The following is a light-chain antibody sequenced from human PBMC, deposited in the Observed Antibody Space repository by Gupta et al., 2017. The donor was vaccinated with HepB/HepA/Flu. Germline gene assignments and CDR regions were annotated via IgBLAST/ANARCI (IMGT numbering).Light chain of an antibody. CDR1: QSVLYSSNNKNY. CDR2: WAS. J-gene: IGKJ2*04. CDR3: QQYYITPRS. Sequence: DIVMPQSPDSLAVSLGERATINCKSSQSVLYSSNNKNYLAWYQQKLGQPPKLLIYWASTRESGVPDRFSGSGSGTDFTLTISSLQAEDVAVYYCQQYYITPRSFGQGTKLELK. V-gene: IGKV4-1*01.